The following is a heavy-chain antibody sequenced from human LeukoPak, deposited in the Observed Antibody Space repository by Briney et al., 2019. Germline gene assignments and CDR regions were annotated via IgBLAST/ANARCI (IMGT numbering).Heavy chain of an antibody. V-gene: IGHV3-74*01. D-gene: IGHD2-15*01. Sequence: GGSLRLSCAASGFTFSSYWMHWVRQAPGKGLVWVSRINSDGSSTSYADSVKGRFTISRDYAKNTLYLQMNSLRAEDTAVYFCAAGRPVAAKDFWGQGTLVTVSS. CDR3: AAGRPVAAKDF. CDR1: GFTFSSYW. CDR2: INSDGSST. J-gene: IGHJ4*02.